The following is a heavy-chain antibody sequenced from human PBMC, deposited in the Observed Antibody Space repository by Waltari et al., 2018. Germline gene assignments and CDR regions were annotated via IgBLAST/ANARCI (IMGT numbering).Heavy chain of an antibody. J-gene: IGHJ4*02. CDR2: INHSGST. CDR1: GGSCSGYY. CDR3: ARGVTMVRGLRSPPFAY. Sequence: QVQLQQWGAGLLKPSETLSLTCAVYGGSCSGYYWSWIRQPPGKGLGWIGEINHSGSTTYHPPLKSRVTLSVYTPKNPFSLKLSSVTAADTAVYYCARGVTMVRGLRSPPFAYWGQGTLFTVPS. V-gene: IGHV4-34*01. D-gene: IGHD3-10*01.